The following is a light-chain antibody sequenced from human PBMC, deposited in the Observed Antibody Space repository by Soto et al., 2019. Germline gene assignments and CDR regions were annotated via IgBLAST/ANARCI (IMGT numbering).Light chain of an antibody. CDR2: DAP. J-gene: IGKJ1*01. Sequence: DIQMTQSPSTLSASVGDRATITCRASQSISSWLAWYQQKPGKAPKLLIYDAPSLESGVPSRFSGSGSGTEFTLTISSLQPDDFATYYCQQYNSYSTFGQGTKVDIK. CDR3: QQYNSYST. CDR1: QSISSW. V-gene: IGKV1-5*01.